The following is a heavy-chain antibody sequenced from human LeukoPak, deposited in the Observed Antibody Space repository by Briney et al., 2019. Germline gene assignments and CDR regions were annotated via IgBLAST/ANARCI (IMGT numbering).Heavy chain of an antibody. V-gene: IGHV1-18*01. D-gene: IGHD5-12*01. Sequence: ASVKVSCKASGYTFTSYGISWVRQAPGQGLEWMGWISAYNGNTNYAQKLQGRVTMTTDTSTSTAYMELRSLRSDDTAVYYCARSRGGYDWYNWFDPWGQGTLVTVSS. J-gene: IGHJ5*02. CDR3: ARSRGGYDWYNWFDP. CDR2: ISAYNGNT. CDR1: GYTFTSYG.